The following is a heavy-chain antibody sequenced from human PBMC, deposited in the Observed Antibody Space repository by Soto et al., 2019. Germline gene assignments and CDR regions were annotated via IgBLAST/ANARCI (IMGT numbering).Heavy chain of an antibody. CDR3: ARGHPGYCSGGSCYRASYGMDV. Sequence: GGSLRLSCAASGFTFSSYSMNWVRQAPGKGLEWVSYISSSSSTIYYADSVKGRFTISRDNAKNSLYLQMNSLRDEDTAVYYCARGHPGYCSGGSCYRASYGMDVWGQGTTVTVSS. V-gene: IGHV3-48*02. D-gene: IGHD2-15*01. J-gene: IGHJ6*02. CDR1: GFTFSSYS. CDR2: ISSSSSTI.